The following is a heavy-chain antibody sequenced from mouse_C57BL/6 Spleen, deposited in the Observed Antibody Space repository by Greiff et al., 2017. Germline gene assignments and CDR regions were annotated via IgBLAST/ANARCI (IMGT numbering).Heavy chain of an antibody. V-gene: IGHV1-42*01. D-gene: IGHD1-1*01. CDR1: GYSFTGYY. CDR2: INPSTGGT. Sequence: EVQLQQSGPELVKPGASVKISCKASGYSFTGYYMNWVKQSPEKSLEWIGEINPSTGGTTYNQKFKAKATLTVDKSSSTAYMQLKSLTSEDSAVYYCARGTTVVAYYYAMDYWGQGTSVTVSS. J-gene: IGHJ4*01. CDR3: ARGTTVVAYYYAMDY.